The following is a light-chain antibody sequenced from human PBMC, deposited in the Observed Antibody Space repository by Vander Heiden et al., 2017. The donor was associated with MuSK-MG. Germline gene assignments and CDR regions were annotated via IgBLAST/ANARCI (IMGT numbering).Light chain of an antibody. CDR1: SSSIRSNY. CDR3: AAWDDSLSGVV. V-gene: IGLV1-47*01. Sequence: QSVLTQPPPASGTPGQRVTISCSGSSSSIRSNYVYWYQRLPGTAPKLLIYRNTQRPSGVPDRFSGSKSGTSASLAISGLRSEDEADYYCAAWDDSLSGVVFGGGTKLTVI. J-gene: IGLJ2*01. CDR2: RNT.